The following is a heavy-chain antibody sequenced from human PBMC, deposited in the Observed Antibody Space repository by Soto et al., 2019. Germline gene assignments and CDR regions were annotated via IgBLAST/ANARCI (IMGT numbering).Heavy chain of an antibody. Sequence: QVQLVQSGAEVKKPGASVKVSCKASGYTFTTYAMHWVRQAPGQRLEWMGWINAGNGNTKYSQNFQGRVTITRDKSTSTAYMELSSLRSEDTAVYYCATETVTHYFDYWGQGTLVTVSS. V-gene: IGHV1-3*01. CDR1: GYTFTTYA. D-gene: IGHD3-10*01. CDR2: INAGNGNT. J-gene: IGHJ4*02. CDR3: ATETVTHYFDY.